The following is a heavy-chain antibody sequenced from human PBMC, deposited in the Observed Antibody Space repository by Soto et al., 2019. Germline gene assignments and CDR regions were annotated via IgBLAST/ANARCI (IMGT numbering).Heavy chain of an antibody. V-gene: IGHV2-5*01. CDR2: IYWNDDK. J-gene: IGHJ4*02. CDR3: AHRGSGYDWYYFDY. CDR1: GFSLSTSGVG. D-gene: IGHD5-12*01. Sequence: QITLKESGPTLVKPTQTLTLTCTFSGFSLSTSGVGVGWIRQPPGKALEWLALIYWNDDKRYSPSLKGRLTITKDTSKNQVVLTMTNMDPVDTATYYCAHRGSGYDWYYFDYWGQGTLVTVSS.